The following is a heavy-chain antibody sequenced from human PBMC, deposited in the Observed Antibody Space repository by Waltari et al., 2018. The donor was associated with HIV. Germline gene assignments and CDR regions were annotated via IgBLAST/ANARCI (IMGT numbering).Heavy chain of an antibody. D-gene: IGHD1-1*01. CDR1: GGSISHPNYY. CDR3: ARHDWKGSDGYDI. CDR2: VYFSGKT. Sequence: QLQLQESGPGLVKPSETLSLTCTVSGGSISHPNYYWGWIRRPPGKGLEWIGSVYFSGKTYYNPALKSRVTVSVDTSKSQFSLRLNSVTAADTAVYYCARHDWKGSDGYDIWGRGTMVTVSS. J-gene: IGHJ3*02. V-gene: IGHV4-39*01.